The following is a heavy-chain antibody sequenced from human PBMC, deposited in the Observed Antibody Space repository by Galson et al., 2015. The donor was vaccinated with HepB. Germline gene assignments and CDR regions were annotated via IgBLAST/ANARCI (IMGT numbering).Heavy chain of an antibody. CDR2: INWNSGNI. D-gene: IGHD3-16*01. CDR3: ARSAFAGRSYYYYYMDV. J-gene: IGHJ6*03. V-gene: IGHV3-9*01. CDR1: GFRVDDFA. Sequence: SLRLSCAASGFRVDDFAMNWVRQAPGKGLEWVSGINWNSGNIGYADSVRGRFTISRDNANNSLYLQMNSLRAEDTALYYCARSAFAGRSYYYYYMDVWGKGTTVTVSS.